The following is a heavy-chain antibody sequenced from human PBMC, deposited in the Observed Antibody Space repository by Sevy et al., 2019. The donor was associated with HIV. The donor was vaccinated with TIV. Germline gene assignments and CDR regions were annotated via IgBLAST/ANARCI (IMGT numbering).Heavy chain of an antibody. CDR3: ARVQRGGVPDY. V-gene: IGHV1-2*02. CDR1: GYTFIAHY. CDR2: INPESGDT. Sequence: ASVKVSCTSSGYTFIAHYLHWVRQAPGQGLEWMGWINPESGDTRYTEKFQGRVTMTRDTSISTAYMEVITLRSDDTAVYFCARVQRGGVPDYRGQGTLVTVSS. D-gene: IGHD3-10*01. J-gene: IGHJ4*02.